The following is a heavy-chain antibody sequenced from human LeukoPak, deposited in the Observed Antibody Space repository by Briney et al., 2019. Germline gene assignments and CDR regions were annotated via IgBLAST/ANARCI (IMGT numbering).Heavy chain of an antibody. CDR3: ARGDMTIGNPNWFDP. CDR1: GYTFTGYY. J-gene: IGHJ5*02. CDR2: INPNSGGT. V-gene: IGHV1-2*02. D-gene: IGHD4/OR15-4a*01. Sequence: ASVKVSCKASGYTFTGYYMHWVRQAPGQGLEWMGWINPNSGGTNYAQKFQGRVTMTRDTSISTAYMELSRLRSDDTAVYYCARGDMTIGNPNWFDPWGQGTLATVSS.